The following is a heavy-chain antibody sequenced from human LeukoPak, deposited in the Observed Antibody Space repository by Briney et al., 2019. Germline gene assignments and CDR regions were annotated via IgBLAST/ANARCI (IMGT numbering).Heavy chain of an antibody. J-gene: IGHJ5*02. D-gene: IGHD6-19*01. V-gene: IGHV4-59*12. CDR1: GGSISSYY. CDR3: ARGYSSGWFNWFDP. CDR2: ISYSGNT. Sequence: SETLSLTCTVSGGSISSYYWSWIRQPPGKGLEWIGYISYSGNTNYNPSLKSRVTISVDTSKNQFSLKLSSVTAADTAVYYCARGYSSGWFNWFDPWGQGTLVTVSS.